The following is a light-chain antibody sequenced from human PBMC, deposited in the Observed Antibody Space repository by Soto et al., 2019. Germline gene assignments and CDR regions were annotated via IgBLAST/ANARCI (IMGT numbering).Light chain of an antibody. CDR2: AAS. J-gene: IGKJ2*01. V-gene: IGKV1-39*01. CDR1: QSISNH. CDR3: QHCYSGPST. Sequence: DIQVTKSPSSLSASVADRVIITGRASQSISNHLNWYQQKPGKAPKLLIYAASSLQSGVPSRFSGSRSGTDFTLTISSLQPEDFVTYYCQHCYSGPSTFGHGTKVDIK.